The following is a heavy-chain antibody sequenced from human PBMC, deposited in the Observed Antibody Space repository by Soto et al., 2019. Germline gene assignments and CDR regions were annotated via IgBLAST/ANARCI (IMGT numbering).Heavy chain of an antibody. Sequence: GGSLRLSCAASGFTFSGYAMSWVRQAPGKGLEWVSAISGRDGSTYYADSVRGRFTISRDNSKNTLYLQMNSLRAEDTAAYYCAKAAAILVVPVDFFDYWGQGTLVTVSS. CDR1: GFTFSGYA. CDR3: AKAAAILVVPVDFFDY. CDR2: ISGRDGST. J-gene: IGHJ4*02. D-gene: IGHD2-2*01. V-gene: IGHV3-23*01.